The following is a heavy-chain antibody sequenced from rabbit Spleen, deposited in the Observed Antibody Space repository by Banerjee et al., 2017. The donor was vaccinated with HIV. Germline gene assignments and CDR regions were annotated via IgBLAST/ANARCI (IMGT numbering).Heavy chain of an antibody. D-gene: IGHD3-1*01. Sequence: QEQLVESGGGLVQPGGSLKLSCKASGFDFSAYGVTWVRQAPGKGLEWIGYIDPVFGITYYANWVNGRFSISRENTQNTVSLQMNSLTAADTATYFCVRDTWAFNLWGQGTLVTVS. CDR2: IDPVFGIT. CDR3: VRDTWAFNL. CDR1: GFDFSAYG. V-gene: IGHV1S47*01. J-gene: IGHJ4*01.